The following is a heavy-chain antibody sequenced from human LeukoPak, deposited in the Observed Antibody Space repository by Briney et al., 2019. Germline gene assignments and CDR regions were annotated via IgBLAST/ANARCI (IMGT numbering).Heavy chain of an antibody. J-gene: IGHJ4*02. D-gene: IGHD5-12*01. CDR3: ARWYSGYDPKPLDY. Sequence: GGSLRLSCAASGFTFSSYEMNWVRQAPGKGLEWVSYISSSGSTIYYADSVKGRFTISRDNAKNSLYLQMNSLRVEDTAVYYCARWYSGYDPKPLDYWGQGTVVTVSS. V-gene: IGHV3-48*03. CDR1: GFTFSSYE. CDR2: ISSSGSTI.